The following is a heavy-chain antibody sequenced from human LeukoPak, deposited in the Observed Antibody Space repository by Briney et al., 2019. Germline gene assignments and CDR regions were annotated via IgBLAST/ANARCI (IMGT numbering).Heavy chain of an antibody. CDR3: AKPIAAAGTPFDY. J-gene: IGHJ4*02. D-gene: IGHD6-13*01. CDR1: GFTFSSYG. Sequence: GGSLRLSCAASGFTFSSYGMSWVRQAPGKGLEWASAISGSGGSTYYADSVKGRFTISRDNSKNTLYLQMNSLRAEDTAVYYCAKPIAAAGTPFDYWGQGTLVTVSS. V-gene: IGHV3-23*01. CDR2: ISGSGGST.